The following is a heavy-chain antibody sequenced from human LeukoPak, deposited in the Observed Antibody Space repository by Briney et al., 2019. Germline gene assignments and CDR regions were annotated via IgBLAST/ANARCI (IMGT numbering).Heavy chain of an antibody. Sequence: SEALSLTCTVSGGSINSPSYHWGWIRQPPGKGLEWIGIIYYSGSTYYNPSLKSRITISIDTSKNQFSLKVSSVTAAATAVYYCARTHYYHDSSGYCYAIWGEGTMVTVSP. CDR3: ARTHYYHDSSGYCYAI. J-gene: IGHJ3*02. CDR2: IYYSGST. V-gene: IGHV4-39*01. CDR1: GGSINSPSYH. D-gene: IGHD3-22*01.